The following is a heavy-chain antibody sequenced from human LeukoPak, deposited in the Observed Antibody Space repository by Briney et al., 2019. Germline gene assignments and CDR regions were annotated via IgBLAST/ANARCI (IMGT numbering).Heavy chain of an antibody. Sequence: AASVKVSCKASGYTFTGYYMHWLRQAPAQGLEWMGRINPNSGGTNYAQKFQGRVTITRDTSISTAYMELSRLRSDDTAVYYCARGIPARPDYWGQGTLVTVSS. CDR3: ARGIPARPDY. V-gene: IGHV1-2*06. D-gene: IGHD6-6*01. J-gene: IGHJ4*02. CDR2: INPNSGGT. CDR1: GYTFTGYY.